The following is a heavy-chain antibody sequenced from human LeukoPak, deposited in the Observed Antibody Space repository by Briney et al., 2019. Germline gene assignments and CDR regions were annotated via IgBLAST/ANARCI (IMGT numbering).Heavy chain of an antibody. Sequence: YXXAXXXMHWVRQAPGQGLEWMGIINPSGGSTSYAQKFQGRVTMTRDTSTSTVYMELSSLRSEDTAVYYCARDGHGYNENFDYWGQGTLVTVSS. CDR2: INPSGGST. V-gene: IGHV1-46*01. CDR3: ARDGHGYNENFDY. CDR1: YXXAXXX. J-gene: IGHJ4*02. D-gene: IGHD5-24*01.